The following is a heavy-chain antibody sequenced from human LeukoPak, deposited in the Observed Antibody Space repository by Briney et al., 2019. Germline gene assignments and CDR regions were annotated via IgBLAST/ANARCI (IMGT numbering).Heavy chain of an antibody. CDR1: GGSMSSGDFY. J-gene: IGHJ4*02. V-gene: IGHV4-30-4*01. D-gene: IGHD6-13*01. Sequence: SETLSLTCSVSGGSMSSGDFYWSWIRQPPGEGLEWIGYIHYSGSTYHNPSLMSRVTISKDTSKNQFSLRLSSVTAADTAVYYCARGLRELAAAGTYYFDYWGQGTLVTVSS. CDR3: ARGLRELAAAGTYYFDY. CDR2: IHYSGST.